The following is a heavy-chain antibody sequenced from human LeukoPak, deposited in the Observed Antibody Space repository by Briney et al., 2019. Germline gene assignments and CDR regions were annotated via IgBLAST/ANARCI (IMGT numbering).Heavy chain of an antibody. J-gene: IGHJ4*02. D-gene: IGHD3-22*01. CDR1: GFTFSSYG. CDR2: IRYDGSNK. CDR3: ARLHSYYYDSSGYYLGYYFDY. Sequence: GGSLRLSCAASGFTFSSYGMHWVRQAPGKGLEWVAFIRYDGSNKYYADSVKGRFTISRDNSKNTLYLQMNSLRAEDTAVYYCARLHSYYYDSSGYYLGYYFDYWGQGTLVTVSS. V-gene: IGHV3-30*02.